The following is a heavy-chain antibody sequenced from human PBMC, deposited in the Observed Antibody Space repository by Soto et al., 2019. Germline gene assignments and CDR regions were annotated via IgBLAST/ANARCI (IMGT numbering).Heavy chain of an antibody. CDR3: VYYDSSGYYSGVFSY. CDR1: GYTFTSYG. J-gene: IGHJ4*02. D-gene: IGHD3-22*01. CDR2: ISAYNGNT. V-gene: IGHV1-18*01. Sequence: ASVKVSCKASGYTFTSYGISWVRQAPGQGLEWMGWISAYNGNTNYAQKLQGRATMTTDTSTSTAYMELRSLRSDDTAVYYCVYYDSSGYYSGVFSYWGQGTLVTVSS.